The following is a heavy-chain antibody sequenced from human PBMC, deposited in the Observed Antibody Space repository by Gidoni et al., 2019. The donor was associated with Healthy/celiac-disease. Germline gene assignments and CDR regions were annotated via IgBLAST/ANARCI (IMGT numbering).Heavy chain of an antibody. CDR2: IYYSGST. D-gene: IGHD5-18*01. Sequence: QLQLQESGPGLVKPSETLSLTCTVSGGSLSRSSYYWGWIRQPPGKGLEWIGSIYYSGSTYYNQSLKSRVTISVDTSKNQFSLKLSSVTAADTAVYYCARRGYGYSSNFDYWGQGTLVTVSS. CDR3: ARRGYGYSSNFDY. J-gene: IGHJ4*02. V-gene: IGHV4-39*01. CDR1: GGSLSRSSYY.